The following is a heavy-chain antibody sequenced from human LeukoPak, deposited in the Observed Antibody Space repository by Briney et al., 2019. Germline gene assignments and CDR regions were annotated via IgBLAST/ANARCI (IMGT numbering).Heavy chain of an antibody. CDR3: ARDGGFCSGGFCYRLFDP. CDR1: GFTFSNYW. Sequence: PGGSLRLSCAASGFTFSNYWMTWFRQAPGKGLEWVANIDHHGTEENYVDSVKGRFTISRDNADNSLYLHMNSLRADDTAVYYCARDGGFCSGGFCYRLFDPWGQGTLVTVSS. CDR2: IDHHGTEE. D-gene: IGHD2-15*01. V-gene: IGHV3-7*01. J-gene: IGHJ5*02.